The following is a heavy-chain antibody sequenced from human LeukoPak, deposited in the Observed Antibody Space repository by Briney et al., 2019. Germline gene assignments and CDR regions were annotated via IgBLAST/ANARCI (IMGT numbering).Heavy chain of an antibody. D-gene: IGHD4-17*01. J-gene: IGHJ3*01. CDR3: AKDSTVTTTGAFDV. CDR1: GFTFGSYA. Sequence: PGGSLRLSCAASGFTFGSYAMSWVRQAPGKGLEWVSGSNWNSGGIGYADSVKGRFTISRDNVKNSLYLQMNSLRGEDTALYYCAKDSTVTTTGAFDVWGQGTMVTVSS. V-gene: IGHV3-9*01. CDR2: SNWNSGGI.